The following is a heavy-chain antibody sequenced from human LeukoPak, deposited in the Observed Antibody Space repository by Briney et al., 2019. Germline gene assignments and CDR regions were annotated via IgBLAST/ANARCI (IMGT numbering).Heavy chain of an antibody. Sequence: GGSLRLSCAASGFIFSSYWMSWVRQAPGKGLEWVANIKEDGSEKYYVDSVKGRFTISRDNAKNSLYVQMNSLRAEDTAVYYCARERATGYSSGYHFHYWGQGTLVTVSS. CDR2: IKEDGSEK. J-gene: IGHJ4*02. V-gene: IGHV3-7*01. D-gene: IGHD6-19*01. CDR3: ARERATGYSSGYHFHY. CDR1: GFIFSSYW.